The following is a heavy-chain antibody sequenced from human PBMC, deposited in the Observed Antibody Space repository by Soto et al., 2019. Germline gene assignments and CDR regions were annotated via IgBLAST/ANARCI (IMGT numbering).Heavy chain of an antibody. CDR1: GYTFTSYG. CDR3: ARDRPDYGDSDYYYYGMDV. Sequence: QVQLVQSGAEVKKTGASVKVSCKASGYTFTSYGISWVRQAPGQGLEWMGWISAYNGNTNFAQKLQGRVTMTTDTSTSTAYMELRSLRSDDTAVYYCARDRPDYGDSDYYYYGMDVWCQGTTVTVSS. D-gene: IGHD4-17*01. CDR2: ISAYNGNT. J-gene: IGHJ6*02. V-gene: IGHV1-18*01.